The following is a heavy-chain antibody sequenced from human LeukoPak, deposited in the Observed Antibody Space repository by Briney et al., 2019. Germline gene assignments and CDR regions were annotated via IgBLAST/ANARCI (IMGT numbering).Heavy chain of an antibody. D-gene: IGHD6-19*01. CDR2: ISTTGST. Sequence: PSETLSLTCTVSGGSISIYYWSWIRQPAGKGLEWIGRISTTGSTNYSPSLKSRVTMSVDTSKNQFSLKLASVTAADTAVYYCARGSSGWSPYDYWGQGTLVTVSS. V-gene: IGHV4-4*07. CDR3: ARGSSGWSPYDY. CDR1: GGSISIYY. J-gene: IGHJ4*02.